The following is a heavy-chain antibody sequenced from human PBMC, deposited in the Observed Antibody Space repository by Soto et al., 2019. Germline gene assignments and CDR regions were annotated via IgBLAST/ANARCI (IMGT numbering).Heavy chain of an antibody. CDR1: GFNVSTNY. Sequence: EVQLVESGGGLVQPGGSLRLSCAASGFNVSTNYMSWVRQAPGKGLEWVSVIYSSCSTYYGDSVKGRLTISRQNSKNTVYLQMNSLRAEDTAVYYCARDLYASANYLGAFDIWGQGTMVTVSS. V-gene: IGHV3-53*04. CDR3: ARDLYASANYLGAFDI. J-gene: IGHJ3*02. D-gene: IGHD3-10*01. CDR2: IYSSCST.